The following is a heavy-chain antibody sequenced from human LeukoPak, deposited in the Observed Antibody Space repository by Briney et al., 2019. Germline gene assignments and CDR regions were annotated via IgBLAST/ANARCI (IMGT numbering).Heavy chain of an antibody. CDR2: FAPEIGER. CDR1: GHTPSDLT. D-gene: IGHD4-23*01. CDR3: ATWVGTLRGGYFDY. Sequence: ASVKVSCKVSGHTPSDLTVHWVRQAPGSGPEWMGGFAPEIGERVYAQKFQGRVTLTEDTSTDTAYMDLSSLRSEDTAVYYCATWVGTLRGGYFDYWGQGTLVTVSS. J-gene: IGHJ4*02. V-gene: IGHV1-24*01.